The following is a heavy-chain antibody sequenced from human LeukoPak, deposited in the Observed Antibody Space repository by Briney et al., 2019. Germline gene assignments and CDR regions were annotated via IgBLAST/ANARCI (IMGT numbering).Heavy chain of an antibody. CDR3: ARDPCCCGGDCYSVLDY. Sequence: ASVKVSCKASGYTFTGYYMHWVRQAPGQGLEWMGWINPNSGGTNYAQKFQGRVTMTRDTSISTAYMELSRLRSDDTAVYYCARDPCCCGGDCYSVLDYWGQGTLVTVSS. V-gene: IGHV1-2*02. CDR2: INPNSGGT. D-gene: IGHD2-21*02. CDR1: GYTFTGYY. J-gene: IGHJ4*02.